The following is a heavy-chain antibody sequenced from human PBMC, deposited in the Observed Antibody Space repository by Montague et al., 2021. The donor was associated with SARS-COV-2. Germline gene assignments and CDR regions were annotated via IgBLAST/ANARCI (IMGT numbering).Heavy chain of an antibody. CDR2: IYYSGTT. D-gene: IGHD3-10*01. Sequence: SETLSLTCSVSSGSIISSGYYWGWIRQPPGKELEWIGNIYYSGTTYYNPSLQSRGTISVDTSKNHLSLGLSSVTAADTAVYFCARGMIRGVTTPFDYWGQGSQGTVSS. V-gene: IGHV4-39*02. J-gene: IGHJ4*02. CDR3: ARGMIRGVTTPFDY. CDR1: SGSIISSGYY.